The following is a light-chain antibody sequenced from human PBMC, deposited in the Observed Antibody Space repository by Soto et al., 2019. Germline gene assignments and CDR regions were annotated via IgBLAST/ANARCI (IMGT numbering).Light chain of an antibody. J-gene: IGKJ1*01. CDR1: QSISSF. CDR3: QQGHSAWT. Sequence: DIQMTQSPSSLSASVGDRVTLTCRASQSISSFLNWYQQKPGKAPKVLIYGASSLQTGVPSRFSGSGSGTDFTLTSSSLQPEDSATYYCQQGHSAWTFGQGTKVEI. CDR2: GAS. V-gene: IGKV1-39*01.